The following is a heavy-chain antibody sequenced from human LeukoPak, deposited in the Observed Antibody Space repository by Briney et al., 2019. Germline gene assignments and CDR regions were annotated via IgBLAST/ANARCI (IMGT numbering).Heavy chain of an antibody. CDR1: GYTFTGYY. CDR3: ARDCSGGSWGGGCWRGFDY. Sequence: ASVKVSCKASGYTFTGYYMHWVRQAPGQGLEWMGWINPNSGGTNYAQKFQGRVTMTRDTSISTAYMELSRLRCDDTAVYYCARDCSGGSWGGGCWRGFDYWGQGTLVTVSS. J-gene: IGHJ4*02. D-gene: IGHD2-15*01. CDR2: INPNSGGT. V-gene: IGHV1-2*02.